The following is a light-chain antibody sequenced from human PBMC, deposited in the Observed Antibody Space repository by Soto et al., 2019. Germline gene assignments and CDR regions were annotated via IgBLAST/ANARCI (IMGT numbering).Light chain of an antibody. CDR2: GAS. J-gene: IGKJ3*01. V-gene: IGKV3-15*01. CDR1: QSVSSD. CDR3: QQYNDCPPIT. Sequence: EVVMTQSPATLSLSPGERATLSCRASQSVSSDLAWYQQKPGQAPRLLIYGASTRATDIPDRFSGGGSGTEFTLTISSLKSEDFAIYYCQQYNDCPPITFCPGTRVDFK.